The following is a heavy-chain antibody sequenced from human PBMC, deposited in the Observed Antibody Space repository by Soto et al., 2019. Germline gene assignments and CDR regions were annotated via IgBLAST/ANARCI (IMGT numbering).Heavy chain of an antibody. J-gene: IGHJ4*02. D-gene: IGHD3-3*01. V-gene: IGHV5-51*01. CDR2: IYGGDSDT. CDR1: GFTFTSYW. CDR3: ARAFRSGYYAY. Sequence: EVQLVQSGPEVRKSGESLNISCKGSGFTFTSYWIGWVRQMPGKGLEWMGVIYGGDSDTRYSPSFEGRVTISADRSNSIAYLQWDSLKASDTAVYYCARAFRSGYYAYWGQGTLVTVSS.